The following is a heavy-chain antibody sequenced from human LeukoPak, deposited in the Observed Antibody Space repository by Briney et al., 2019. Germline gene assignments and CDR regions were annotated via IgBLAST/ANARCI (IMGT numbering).Heavy chain of an antibody. V-gene: IGHV1-2*02. D-gene: IGHD6-13*01. CDR1: GYTFTGYY. CDR2: INPNSGGT. J-gene: IGHJ4*02. Sequence: ASVKVSCKASGYTFTGYYMHWVRQAPGQGLEWMGWINPNSGGTNYAQKSQGRVTMTRDTSISTAYMELSRLRSDDTAVYYCATGSSSWYGNFDYWGQGTLVTVSS. CDR3: ATGSSSWYGNFDY.